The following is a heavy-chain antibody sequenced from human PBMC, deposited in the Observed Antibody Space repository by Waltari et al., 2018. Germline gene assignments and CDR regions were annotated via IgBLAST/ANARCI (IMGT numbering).Heavy chain of an antibody. Sequence: EVQLVESGGGLVQPGGSLRLSCAASGFTFSSYAMHWVRQAPGKGLEYCSAISCNGGSKYYANSVKGRFTISRDNAKNTLYLQMGSLRAEDMAVYYCAREGSSGGGDIWGQGTMVTVSS. CDR2: ISCNGGSK. V-gene: IGHV3-64*01. CDR1: GFTFSSYA. J-gene: IGHJ3*02. CDR3: AREGSSGGGDI. D-gene: IGHD6-19*01.